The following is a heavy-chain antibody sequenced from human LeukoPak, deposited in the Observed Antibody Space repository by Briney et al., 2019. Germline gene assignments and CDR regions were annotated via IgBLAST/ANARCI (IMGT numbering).Heavy chain of an antibody. CDR1: GGSISSGGYS. V-gene: IGHV4-30-2*06. J-gene: IGHJ5*02. CDR2: IYHGGTT. D-gene: IGHD5-12*01. CDR3: ARARGGIGYEYNWFDP. Sequence: SQTLSLTCAVSGGSISSGGYSWSWIRQSPGKGLEWIGYIYHGGTTYYNPSLQSRVTISVDRSKNQFSLKLSSVTAADTAVYYCARARGGIGYEYNWFDPWGQGSLVTVSS.